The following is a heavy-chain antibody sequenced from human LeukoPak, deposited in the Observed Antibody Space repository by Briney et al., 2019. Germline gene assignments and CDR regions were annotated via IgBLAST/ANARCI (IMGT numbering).Heavy chain of an antibody. Sequence: PGGSLRLSCAASGFTFSSYAMSWVRQAPGKGLEWVSAISGSGGSTYYADSVKGRFTISRDNSKNTLYLQMNSLRAEDTAVYYCANTQDRLWSPGGFDYWGQGTLVTVSS. CDR3: ANTQDRLWSPGGFDY. CDR2: ISGSGGST. J-gene: IGHJ4*02. V-gene: IGHV3-23*01. D-gene: IGHD5-18*01. CDR1: GFTFSSYA.